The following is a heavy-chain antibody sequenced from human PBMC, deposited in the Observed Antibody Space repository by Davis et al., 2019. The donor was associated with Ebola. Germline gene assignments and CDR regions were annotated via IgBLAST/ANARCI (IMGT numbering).Heavy chain of an antibody. CDR3: ARDDQTVTTYSRYYYYYYMDV. V-gene: IGHV1-69*10. D-gene: IGHD4-11*01. CDR1: GGTFSSYA. CDR2: IIPILGIA. J-gene: IGHJ6*03. Sequence: SVKVSYKASGGTFSSYAISWVRQAPGQGLEWMGGIIPILGIANYAQKFQGRVTITADKSTSTAYMELSSLRSEDTAVYYCARDDQTVTTYSRYYYYYYMDVWGKGTTVTVSS.